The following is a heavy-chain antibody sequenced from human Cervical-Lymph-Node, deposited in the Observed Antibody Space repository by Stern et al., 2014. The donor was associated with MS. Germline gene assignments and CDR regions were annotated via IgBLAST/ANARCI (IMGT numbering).Heavy chain of an antibody. CDR2: IDPNSGDT. J-gene: IGHJ4*02. V-gene: IGHV1-2*02. CDR1: GYTFTGHF. Sequence: VQLVQSGAEVKEPGASAKVSCKASGYTFTGHFIHWVRQAPGQGLEWMGWIDPNSGDTGYAQKFLGRVTMTRDPSVTTASMELTGLRSDDSAVYYCARVGPPVTAYGPDDSWGQGTLVSVSS. D-gene: IGHD3-10*01. CDR3: ARVGPPVTAYGPDDS.